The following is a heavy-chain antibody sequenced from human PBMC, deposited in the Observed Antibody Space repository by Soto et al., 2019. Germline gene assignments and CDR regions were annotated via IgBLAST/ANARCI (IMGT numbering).Heavy chain of an antibody. CDR1: GYSIRNGYY. CDR3: ARVGPYCGGDCYSPPP. Sequence: LETLSLTCTVSGYSIRNGYYWGWIRQPPGKGLEWIGTIYHSGSTYYNPSLKSRVTISVDASENHFSLKLSSVTAADTAVYYCARVGPYCGGDCYSPPPWGQGTLVTVSS. D-gene: IGHD2-21*02. J-gene: IGHJ5*02. CDR2: IYHSGST. V-gene: IGHV4-38-2*02.